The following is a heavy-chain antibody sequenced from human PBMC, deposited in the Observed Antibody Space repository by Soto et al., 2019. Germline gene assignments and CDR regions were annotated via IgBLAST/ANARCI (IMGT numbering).Heavy chain of an antibody. V-gene: IGHV1-18*01. CDR3: ARDTMITANWFDP. J-gene: IGHJ5*02. CDR1: GYTFSSYG. Sequence: QVQLMQSGPEVKKPGASVKVSCKASGYTFSSYGISWVRQAPGQGLEWMGWISAHNGNTEYAQSLQGRVSMTTDTSMSTAYMELRSLRSDDTAVYYCARDTMITANWFDPWGQGTLVTVSS. D-gene: IGHD3-22*01. CDR2: ISAHNGNT.